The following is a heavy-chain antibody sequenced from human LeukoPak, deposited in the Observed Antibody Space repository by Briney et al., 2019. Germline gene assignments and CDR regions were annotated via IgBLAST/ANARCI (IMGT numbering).Heavy chain of an antibody. D-gene: IGHD4-11*01. V-gene: IGHV1-69*06. J-gene: IGHJ5*02. CDR2: IIPIFGTA. CDR1: GGTFSSYA. Sequence: ASVKVSCKASGGTFSSYAISWVRQAPGQGLEWMGGIIPIFGTANYAQKFQGRVTITADKSTSTAYMELSSLRSEDTAVYYCARGEITAGHYIRAYNWFDPWGQGTLVTVSS. CDR3: ARGEITAGHYIRAYNWFDP.